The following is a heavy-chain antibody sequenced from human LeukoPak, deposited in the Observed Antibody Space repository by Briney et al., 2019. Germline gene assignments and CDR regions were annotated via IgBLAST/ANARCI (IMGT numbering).Heavy chain of an antibody. Sequence: SETLSLTCTVSGGSISSSSYWWGWIRQPPGKGLEWIGSIYYSGSTYYNPSLKRRVTISVDTSKNQFSLKLSSVTAADTAVYSCARSIIGTRSKFDYWGQGTLVTVSS. CDR2: IYYSGST. CDR1: GGSISSSSYW. V-gene: IGHV4-39*01. D-gene: IGHD1/OR15-1a*01. CDR3: ARSIIGTRSKFDY. J-gene: IGHJ4*02.